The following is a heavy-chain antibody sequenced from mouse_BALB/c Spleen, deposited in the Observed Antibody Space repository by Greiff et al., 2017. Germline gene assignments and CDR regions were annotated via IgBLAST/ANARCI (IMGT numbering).Heavy chain of an antibody. V-gene: IGHV1-69*01. Sequence: QVQLKQPGAELVMPGASVKMSCKASGYTFTDYWMHWVKQRPGQGLEWIGAIDTSDSYTSYNQKFKGKATLTVDESSSTAYMQLSSLTSEDSAVYYCATGTAYWGQGTLVTVSA. J-gene: IGHJ3*01. CDR2: IDTSDSYT. D-gene: IGHD4-1*01. CDR3: ATGTAY. CDR1: GYTFTDYW.